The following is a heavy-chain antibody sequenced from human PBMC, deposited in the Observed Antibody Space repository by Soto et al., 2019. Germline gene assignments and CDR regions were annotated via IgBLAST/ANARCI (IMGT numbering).Heavy chain of an antibody. V-gene: IGHV3-23*01. Sequence: GGALRLSCAASGFTFRYYTMNWVRQAPGKGLEWVSGIVGNGNNIYYADSVKGRFTISRDNSKNTLYLQMNSLRAEDTAVYYCARDGRYSPIRYYYYYMDVWGKGTTVTVSS. CDR3: ARDGRYSPIRYYYYYMDV. CDR2: IVGNGNNI. D-gene: IGHD5-18*01. J-gene: IGHJ6*03. CDR1: GFTFRYYT.